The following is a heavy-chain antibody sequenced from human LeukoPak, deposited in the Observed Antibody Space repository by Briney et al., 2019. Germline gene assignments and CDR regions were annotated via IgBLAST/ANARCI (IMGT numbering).Heavy chain of an antibody. V-gene: IGHV4-39*01. D-gene: IGHD3-22*01. J-gene: IGHJ5*02. CDR2: IYYSGST. CDR1: GGSISSSSYY. Sequence: SETLSLTCTVSGGSISSSSYYWGWIRQPPGKGLEWIGSIYYSGSTYYNPSLKSRVTISVDTSKNQFSLKLSSVTAADTAVYYCARHRVVKPPPPRYWFDPWGQGTLVTVSS. CDR3: ARHRVVKPPPPRYWFDP.